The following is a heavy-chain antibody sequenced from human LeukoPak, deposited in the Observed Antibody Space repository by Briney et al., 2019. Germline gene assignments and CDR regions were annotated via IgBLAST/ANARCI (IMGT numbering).Heavy chain of an antibody. CDR3: ARRSTAPSDAFDI. J-gene: IGHJ3*02. D-gene: IGHD2-21*02. CDR2: IIPILGIA. Sequence: ASVTVSCKASGGTFSSYAISWVRQAPGQGLEWMGRIIPILGIANYAQKFQGRVTITADKSTSTAYMELSSLRSEDTAVYYCARRSTAPSDAFDIWGQGTMVTVSS. CDR1: GGTFSSYA. V-gene: IGHV1-69*04.